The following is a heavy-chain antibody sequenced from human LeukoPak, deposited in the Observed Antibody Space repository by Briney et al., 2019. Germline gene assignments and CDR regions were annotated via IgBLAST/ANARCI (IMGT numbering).Heavy chain of an antibody. CDR2: FDPEDGET. V-gene: IGHV1-24*01. D-gene: IGHD3-9*01. Sequence: HVASVKVSCKVSGYTLTELSMHWVRQAPGKGLEWMGGFDPEDGETIYAQKFQGRVTMTEDTSTDTAYMELSSLRSEDTAVYYCATDSGLSTYYDTLTGYYNVEYFQHWGQGTLVTVSS. CDR1: GYTLTELS. CDR3: ATDSGLSTYYDTLTGYYNVEYFQH. J-gene: IGHJ1*01.